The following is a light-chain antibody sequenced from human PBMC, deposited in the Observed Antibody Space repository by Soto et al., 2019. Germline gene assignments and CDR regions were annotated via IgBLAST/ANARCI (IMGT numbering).Light chain of an antibody. CDR2: GAS. CDR1: QSVSSN. CDR3: QQYENWPLT. Sequence: EIVMTQSPATLSVSPGEGATLSCRASQSVSSNLAWYQQKLGQAPRLLIYGASTRAIGIPARFSGSGSGTEFILTISSLQSEDFAVYYCQQYENWPLTFGGGTKVEIK. J-gene: IGKJ4*01. V-gene: IGKV3-15*01.